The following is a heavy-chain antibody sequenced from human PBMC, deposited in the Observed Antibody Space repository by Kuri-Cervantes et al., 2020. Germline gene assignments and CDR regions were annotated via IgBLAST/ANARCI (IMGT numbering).Heavy chain of an antibody. CDR2: INPSGGST. CDR3: ARDRGGGYVGGYFDY. Sequence: ASVKVSCKASGYTFTSYYMHWVRQAPGQGLEWMGIINPSGGSTGYAQKFQGRVTMTRDTSTSTVYMELSSLRSEDTAVYYCARDRGGGYVGGYFDYWGQGSLVTVSS. V-gene: IGHV1-46*01. D-gene: IGHD5-12*01. J-gene: IGHJ4*02. CDR1: GYTFTSYY.